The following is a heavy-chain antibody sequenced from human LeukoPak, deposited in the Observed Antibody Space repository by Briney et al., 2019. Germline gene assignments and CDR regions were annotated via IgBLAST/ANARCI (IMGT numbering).Heavy chain of an antibody. CDR1: GGSISSGGYY. CDR2: IYYSGST. V-gene: IGHV4-39*07. D-gene: IGHD3-22*01. Sequence: PSQTLSLTCTVSGGSISSGGYYWSWIRQPPGKGLEWIGSIYYSGSTYYNPSLKSRVTISVDTSNNQFSLRLNSVTTADTAIYYCARGLYSSGWIDPWGQGTLVTVSS. CDR3: ARGLYSSGWIDP. J-gene: IGHJ5*02.